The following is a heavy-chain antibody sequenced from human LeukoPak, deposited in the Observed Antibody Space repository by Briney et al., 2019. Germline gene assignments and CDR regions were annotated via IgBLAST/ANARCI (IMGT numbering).Heavy chain of an antibody. Sequence: GASVKVSCKASGYTFTSYGISWVRQAPGQGLEWMGWITAYNGNTNYAQKFQGRVTITADKSTSTAYMELSSLRSEDTAVYYCARDRHCSSTSCYIAWGQGTLVTVSS. CDR2: ITAYNGNT. J-gene: IGHJ5*02. CDR1: GYTFTSYG. D-gene: IGHD2-2*02. CDR3: ARDRHCSSTSCYIA. V-gene: IGHV1-18*01.